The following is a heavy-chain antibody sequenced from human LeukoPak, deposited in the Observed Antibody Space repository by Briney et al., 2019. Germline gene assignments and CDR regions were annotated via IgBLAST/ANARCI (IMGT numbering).Heavy chain of an antibody. Sequence: PGGSLRLSCAASGFTLSSNWMSWVRQAPGKGLEWVANIRQDGSEKYYVDSVKGRFTISRDNAKNSLYLQMNSLRAEDTAVYYCPRNLGYCSGGSCFPFDYWGQGTLVTVSS. CDR2: IRQDGSEK. D-gene: IGHD2-15*01. V-gene: IGHV3-7*01. CDR1: GFTLSSNW. CDR3: PRNLGYCSGGSCFPFDY. J-gene: IGHJ4*02.